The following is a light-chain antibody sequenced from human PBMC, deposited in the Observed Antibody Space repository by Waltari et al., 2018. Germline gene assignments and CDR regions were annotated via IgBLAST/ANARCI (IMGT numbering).Light chain of an antibody. V-gene: IGKV3-15*01. J-gene: IGKJ1*01. Sequence: EIVMTQSPATLSVSPGERATLSCRASQSVNSNFAWYQQKPGQAPRLLIYGASTRATGIPARFSGSGSGTEFTLTISSLQSEDFAVYYCQQYNNWPPRTFGQGTKVEIK. CDR1: QSVNSN. CDR3: QQYNNWPPRT. CDR2: GAS.